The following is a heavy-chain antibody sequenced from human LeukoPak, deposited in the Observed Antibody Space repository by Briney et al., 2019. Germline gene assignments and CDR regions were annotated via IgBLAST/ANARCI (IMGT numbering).Heavy chain of an antibody. J-gene: IGHJ4*02. CDR2: ISGGGETT. CDR3: ASTLGYCSGGSCATNNPFDY. D-gene: IGHD2-15*01. V-gene: IGHV3-23*01. Sequence: TGGSLRLSCAASGFTFNNYAMNWVRQAPGKGLEWVSSISGGGETTYYADSAKGRFTISRDNSQNTLYLQMNSLRAEDTAVYYCASTLGYCSGGSCATNNPFDYWGQGTLVTVSS. CDR1: GFTFNNYA.